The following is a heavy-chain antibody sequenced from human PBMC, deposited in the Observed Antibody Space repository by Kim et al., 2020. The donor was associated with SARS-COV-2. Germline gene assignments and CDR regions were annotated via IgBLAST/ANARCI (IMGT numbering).Heavy chain of an antibody. D-gene: IGHD5-12*01. J-gene: IGHJ4*01. V-gene: IGHV5-10-1*01. CDR1: GYIFTDYW. Sequence: ESLKISCKGSGYIFTDYWISWVRQMPGKGLEGMGKIDPTDSYVHYSPTFQGHVTMSADKSINTAFLQWSSLNASHTAIYFCARHLVGDGYNPSPFDSWG. CDR3: ARHLVGDGYNPSPFDS. CDR2: IDPTDSYV.